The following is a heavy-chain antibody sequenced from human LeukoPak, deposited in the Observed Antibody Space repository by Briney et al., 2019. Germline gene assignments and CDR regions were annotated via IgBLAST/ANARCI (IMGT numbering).Heavy chain of an antibody. J-gene: IGHJ2*01. V-gene: IGHV4-34*01. CDR1: GGSFSGYY. CDR2: INHSGST. Sequence: SETLSLTCAVYGGSFSGYYWSWIRQPPGKGLEWIGEINHSGSTNYNPSLKSRVTISIDTSKNQFSLKLSSVTAADTVVYYCARVKAAAGNYWYFDVWGRGTLVTVSS. D-gene: IGHD6-13*01. CDR3: ARVKAAAGNYWYFDV.